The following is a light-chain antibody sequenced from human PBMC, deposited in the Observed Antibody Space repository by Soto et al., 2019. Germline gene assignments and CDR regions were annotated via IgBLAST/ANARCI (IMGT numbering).Light chain of an antibody. CDR3: QQYYSTPLT. V-gene: IGKV4-1*01. CDR2: WAS. Sequence: DIVMTQSPDSLAVSLGERATINCKSSQSVLYSSNNKNYLSWYQQKPGQPPKLLIYWASTRKSGVPDRFSGSGSGTDFTLTISSLQAEDVAVYYCQQYYSTPLTFGQGTKVEFK. J-gene: IGKJ1*01. CDR1: QSVLYSSNNKNY.